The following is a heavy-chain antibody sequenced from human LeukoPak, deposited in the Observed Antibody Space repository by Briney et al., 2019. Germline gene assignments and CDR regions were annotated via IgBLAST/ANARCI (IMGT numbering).Heavy chain of an antibody. D-gene: IGHD1-7*01. J-gene: IGHJ1*01. Sequence: QPGGSLRLSCAASGFTFSSYWMSWVRQAPGKGLEWVANIKQDGSEKYYVDSVKGRFTISRDNAKNSLYLQMNSLRAEDTAVYYCAKDNLWTGTIGSYFQHWGQGTLVTFSS. CDR3: AKDNLWTGTIGSYFQH. CDR1: GFTFSSYW. CDR2: IKQDGSEK. V-gene: IGHV3-7*01.